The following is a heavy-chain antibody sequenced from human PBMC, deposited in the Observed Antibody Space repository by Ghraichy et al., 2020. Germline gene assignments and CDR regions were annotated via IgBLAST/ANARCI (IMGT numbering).Heavy chain of an antibody. CDR3: ARGRYYYGMDV. CDR1: GGSFSGYY. CDR2: INHSGST. J-gene: IGHJ6*02. V-gene: IGHV4-34*01. Sequence: SETLSLTCAVYGGSFSGYYWSWIRQPPGKGLEWIGEINHSGSTNYNPSLKSRVTISVDTSKNQFSLKLSSVTAADTAVYYCARGRYYYGMDVWGQGTTVTVSS.